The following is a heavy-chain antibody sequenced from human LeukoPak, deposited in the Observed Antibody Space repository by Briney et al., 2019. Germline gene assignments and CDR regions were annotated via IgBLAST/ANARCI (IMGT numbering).Heavy chain of an antibody. CDR2: IYYSGST. D-gene: IGHD4-17*01. CDR3: ARSRPYGDSYWFDP. V-gene: IGHV4-39*07. Sequence: SETLSLTCTVSAGFVSNSNYYWGWIRQPPGKGLEWIGSIYYSGSTYYNPSLKSRVTISVDTSKNQFSLKLSSVTAADTAVYYCARSRPYGDSYWFDPWGQGTLVTVSS. CDR1: AGFVSNSNYY. J-gene: IGHJ5*02.